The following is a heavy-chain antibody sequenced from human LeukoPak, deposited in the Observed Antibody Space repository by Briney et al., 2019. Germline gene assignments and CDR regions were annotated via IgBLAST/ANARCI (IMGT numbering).Heavy chain of an antibody. J-gene: IGHJ4*02. CDR3: AREGGYYYGSGSYILFDY. V-gene: IGHV3-11*01. CDR2: ISSSGSTI. CDR1: GFTFSDYY. Sequence: PGGSLRLSCAASGFTFSDYYMSWIRQAPGKGLEWVSYISSSGSTIYYADSVKGRFTISRDNAKNSLYLQMNSLRAEDTAVYYCAREGGYYYGSGSYILFDYWDQGTLVTVSS. D-gene: IGHD3-10*01.